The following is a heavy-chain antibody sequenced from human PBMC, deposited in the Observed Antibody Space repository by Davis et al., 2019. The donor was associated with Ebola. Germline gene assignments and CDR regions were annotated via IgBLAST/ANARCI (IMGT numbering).Heavy chain of an antibody. CDR1: GYTFTSYA. CDR2: ISANNRYT. V-gene: IGHV1-18*01. Sequence: ASVKVSCKASGYTFTSYAMNWVRQAPGQGLEWMGWISANNRYTNDAENLQGRVTMTTDTSTSTVYMELRSLRSDDTAVYYCARSSTGNQFDPWGQGTLVTVSS. J-gene: IGHJ5*02. CDR3: ARSSTGNQFDP. D-gene: IGHD6-19*01.